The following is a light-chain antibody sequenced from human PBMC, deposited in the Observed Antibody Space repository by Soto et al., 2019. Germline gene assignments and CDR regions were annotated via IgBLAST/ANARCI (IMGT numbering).Light chain of an antibody. CDR3: QQFFSDLVT. Sequence: AIQLTQSPSSLSAAVGDRVTITCRASHGIRTALAWYQQRPGKSPDLLIYDASTLETGVQSRFSGSGSGTDFILTISSLQPDGFATYYCQQFFSDLVTFGGGTKVEIK. V-gene: IGKV1-13*02. CDR1: HGIRTA. CDR2: DAS. J-gene: IGKJ4*01.